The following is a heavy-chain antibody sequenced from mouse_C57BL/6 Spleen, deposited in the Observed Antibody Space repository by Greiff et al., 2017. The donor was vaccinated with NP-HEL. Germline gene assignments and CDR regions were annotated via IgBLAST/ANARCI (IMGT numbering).Heavy chain of an antibody. J-gene: IGHJ4*01. D-gene: IGHD1-1*01. V-gene: IGHV1-55*01. CDR2: IYPGSGST. CDR1: GYTFTSYW. Sequence: QVQLQQPGAELVKPGASVKMSCKASGYTFTSYWITWVKQRPGQGLEWIGDIYPGSGSTNYNEKFKSKATLTVDTSSSTAYMQLSSLTSEDSAVYYCARGEGHYYGSSYGGYWGQGTSVTVSS. CDR3: ARGEGHYYGSSYGGY.